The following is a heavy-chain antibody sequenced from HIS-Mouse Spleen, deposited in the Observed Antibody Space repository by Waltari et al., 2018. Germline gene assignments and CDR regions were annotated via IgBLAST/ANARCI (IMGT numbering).Heavy chain of an antibody. D-gene: IGHD3-10*01. CDR1: GYSISSGYY. J-gene: IGHJ4*02. V-gene: IGHV4-38-2*02. CDR3: AEGGDYYGSGSYDY. CDR2: IYHSGSP. Sequence: QVQLQESGPGLVKPSETLSLTCTVSGYSISSGYYWGWIRQPPGKGLEWIGSIYHSGSPYYNPSLKSRVTISVDTSKNQFSLKLSSVTAADTAVYYCAEGGDYYGSGSYDYWGQGTLVTVSS.